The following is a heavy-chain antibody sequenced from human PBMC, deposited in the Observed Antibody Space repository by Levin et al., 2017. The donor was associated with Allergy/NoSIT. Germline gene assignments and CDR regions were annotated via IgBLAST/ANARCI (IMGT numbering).Heavy chain of an antibody. Sequence: ASVKVSCKASGYTFTGYYMHWVRQAPGQGLEWMGWINPNSGGTNYAQKFQGRVTMTRDTSISTAYMELSRLRSDDTAVYYCARARDIVVVPAAQNWFDPWGQGTLVTVSS. CDR1: GYTFTGYY. V-gene: IGHV1-2*02. CDR3: ARARDIVVVPAAQNWFDP. D-gene: IGHD2-2*01. CDR2: INPNSGGT. J-gene: IGHJ5*02.